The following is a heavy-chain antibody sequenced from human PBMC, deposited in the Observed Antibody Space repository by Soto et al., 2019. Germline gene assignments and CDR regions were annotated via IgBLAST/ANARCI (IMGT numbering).Heavy chain of an antibody. J-gene: IGHJ4*02. CDR3: ARPPGRGHGSGSYGY. V-gene: IGHV1-2*02. Sequence: QVQLVQSGAEVKKPGASVKVSCKASGYTFTGYYMHWVRQAPGQGLEWMGWINPNSGGTNYAQKFQGRVTMTRDTSISIAYMELSRLKSDDTAVYYCARPPGRGHGSGSYGYWGQGTLVTVAS. CDR2: INPNSGGT. D-gene: IGHD3-10*01. CDR1: GYTFTGYY.